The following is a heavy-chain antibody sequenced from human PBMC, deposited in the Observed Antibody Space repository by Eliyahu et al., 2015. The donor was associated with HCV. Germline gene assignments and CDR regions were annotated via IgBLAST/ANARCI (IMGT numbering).Heavy chain of an antibody. Sequence: QVQLQESGPGLVKPSQTLSLTCTVXGGXISSGGYYWSWIRQHPGKGLEWIGDIYYSGSTYYNPSLKSRVTISVDTSKNQFSLKLSSVTAADTAVYYCARSRFLDVIDYWGQGTLVTVSS. J-gene: IGHJ4*02. D-gene: IGHD2/OR15-2a*01. V-gene: IGHV4-31*03. CDR1: GGXISSGGYY. CDR3: ARSRFLDVIDY. CDR2: IYYSGST.